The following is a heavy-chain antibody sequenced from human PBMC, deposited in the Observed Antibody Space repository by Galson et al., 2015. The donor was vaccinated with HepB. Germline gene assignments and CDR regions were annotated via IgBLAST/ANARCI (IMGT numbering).Heavy chain of an antibody. CDR1: GGSISSYY. J-gene: IGHJ4*02. CDR2: IYHNGNT. V-gene: IGHV4-59*01. D-gene: IGHD2/OR15-2a*01. CDR3: ARERESSGFFDY. Sequence: ETLSLTCTVSGGSISSYYWSWIRQPPGKGLEYIGYIYHNGNTNYNPSLKSRVTLSMETSKNQFSLRLSSVAAADTAVYYCARERESSGFFDYWGQGTLVTVSS.